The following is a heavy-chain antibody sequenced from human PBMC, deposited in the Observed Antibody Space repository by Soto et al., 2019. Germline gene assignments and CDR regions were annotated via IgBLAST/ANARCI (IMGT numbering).Heavy chain of an antibody. CDR2: IWYDGSNK. J-gene: IGHJ6*02. CDR3: ATGSYDILTGYETYYYYGMDV. Sequence: QVQLVESGGGVVQPGRSLRLSCAASGFTFSSYGMHWVRQAPGQGLEWVGVIWYDGSNKYYADSVKGRFTISRDNSKNTLYLQMNSLRAEDTAVYYCATGSYDILTGYETYYYYGMDVWGQWTTVTVSS. D-gene: IGHD3-9*01. V-gene: IGHV3-33*01. CDR1: GFTFSSYG.